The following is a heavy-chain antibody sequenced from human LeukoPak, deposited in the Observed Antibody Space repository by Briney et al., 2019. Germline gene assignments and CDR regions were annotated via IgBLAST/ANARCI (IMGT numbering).Heavy chain of an antibody. Sequence: GGSLRLSCAASGFTFSSCSMTWVRQAPGKGLEWVSYISSSSSTRYYADSVKGRFNISRDNAKNSLCLQMNSLRDEDTAVYYCARVGTTGIDFDYWGQGTLVTVSS. V-gene: IGHV3-48*02. CDR1: GFTFSSCS. D-gene: IGHD1-1*01. CDR3: ARVGTTGIDFDY. CDR2: ISSSSSTR. J-gene: IGHJ4*02.